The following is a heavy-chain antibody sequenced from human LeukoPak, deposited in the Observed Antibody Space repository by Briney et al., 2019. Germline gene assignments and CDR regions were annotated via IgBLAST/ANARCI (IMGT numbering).Heavy chain of an antibody. J-gene: IGHJ4*02. CDR2: ISGSGGST. V-gene: IGHV3-23*01. CDR3: AKENSNDYDFWSGYYIRGGGAGIFDY. CDR1: GFTFSSYA. Sequence: PGGSLRLSCAASGFTFSSYAMSWVRQAPGKGLEGVSAISGSGGSTYYADSVKGRFTISRDNSKNTLYLQMNSLRAADTAVYYCAKENSNDYDFWSGYYIRGGGAGIFDYWGQGTLVTVSS. D-gene: IGHD3-3*01.